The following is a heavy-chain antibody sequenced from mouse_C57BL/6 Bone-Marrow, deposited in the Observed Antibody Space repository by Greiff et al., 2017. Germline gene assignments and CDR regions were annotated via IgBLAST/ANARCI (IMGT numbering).Heavy chain of an antibody. V-gene: IGHV1-15*01. J-gene: IGHJ4*01. Sequence: VQLQQSGAELVRPGASVTLSCKASGYTFTDYEMHWVKQTPVHGLEWIGAIDPETGGTAYNQKFKGKAILTADKSSSTAYMELRSLTSEDSAVYYCTGGSTTGAMDYWGQGTSVTVSS. D-gene: IGHD5-1*01. CDR2: IDPETGGT. CDR1: GYTFTDYE. CDR3: TGGSTTGAMDY.